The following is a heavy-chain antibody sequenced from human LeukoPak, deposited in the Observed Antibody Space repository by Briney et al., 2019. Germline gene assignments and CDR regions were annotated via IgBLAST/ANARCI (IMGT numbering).Heavy chain of an antibody. Sequence: GGSLRLSCAASGFTFSSFAMNWVRLSAGKGLEWVSAITDNGNTTYYADSVKGRFTISRDNSKNTLYLQMNSLRAEDTAVYYCATLRLSDHFDYWGQGTLVTVSS. CDR1: GFTFSSFA. V-gene: IGHV3-23*05. D-gene: IGHD2-15*01. J-gene: IGHJ4*02. CDR2: ITDNGNTT. CDR3: ATLRLSDHFDY.